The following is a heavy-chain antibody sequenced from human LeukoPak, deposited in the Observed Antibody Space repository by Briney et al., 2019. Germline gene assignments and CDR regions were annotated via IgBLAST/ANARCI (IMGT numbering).Heavy chain of an antibody. V-gene: IGHV3-7*01. D-gene: IGHD6-6*01. Sequence: PGGSLRLSCAASGFTFSSYWMSWVHQAPGKGLEWVANIKQDGSEKYYVDSVKGRFTISRDNTKNSLYLQMSSLRVEDTAVYYCTRDPRHFDSCGQGTLVTVSS. J-gene: IGHJ5*01. CDR2: IKQDGSEK. CDR3: TRDPRHFDS. CDR1: GFTFSSYW.